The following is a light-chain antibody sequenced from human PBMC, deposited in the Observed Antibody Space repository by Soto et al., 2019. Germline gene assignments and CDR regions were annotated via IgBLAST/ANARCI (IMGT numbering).Light chain of an antibody. CDR3: KQRENALT. V-gene: IGKV3-11*01. J-gene: IGKJ4*01. Sequence: EIVLTQSPATLSLSPGERATLSCRASQSGICHLAWYQQKPGQAPRLLIYDASYRTTGIPARFSGSGSGTDFTLTISSVETEDFAVYYWKQRENALTFGGGTKVEIK. CDR2: DAS. CDR1: QSGICH.